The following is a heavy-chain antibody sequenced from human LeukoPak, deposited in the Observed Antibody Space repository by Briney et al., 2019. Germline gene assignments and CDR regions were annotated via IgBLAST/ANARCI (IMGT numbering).Heavy chain of an antibody. J-gene: IGHJ3*02. V-gene: IGHV1-69*05. CDR2: IIPIFGTA. CDR3: ARDPVAAGTVGAFDI. Sequence: GSSVQVSCKASGGTFSSYASSWLRQAPAQRREGMGGIIPIFGTANYAQKFQGRVTITTDESTSTAYMELSSLRSEDTAVYYCARDPVAAGTVGAFDIWGQGTMVTVSS. CDR1: GGTFSSYA. D-gene: IGHD6-13*01.